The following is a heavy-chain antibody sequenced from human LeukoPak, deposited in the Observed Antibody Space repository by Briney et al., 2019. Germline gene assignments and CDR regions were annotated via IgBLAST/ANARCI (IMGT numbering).Heavy chain of an antibody. D-gene: IGHD1-26*01. CDR2: IYTSGST. CDR3: ARNGGSGTYYDGSFDY. V-gene: IGHV4-4*07. J-gene: IGHJ4*02. Sequence: SETLSLTCTVSGGSISSYYWSWIGQSAGKGLEWIGRIYTSGSTNYNPSLKSRVTMSVDTSKNQFSPKLSSVTAADTAVYYCARNGGSGTYYDGSFDYWGQGTLVTVSS. CDR1: GGSISSYY.